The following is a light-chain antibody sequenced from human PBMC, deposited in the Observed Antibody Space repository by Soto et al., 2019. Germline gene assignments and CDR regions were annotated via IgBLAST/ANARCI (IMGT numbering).Light chain of an antibody. Sequence: EIVLTQSPGTLSLSPGERATLSCGASQSVTSNYLAWYQQKPGQAPRLLIYGASRRATGISDRFIGSGSGTDFTLTISRLEPEDFAVYYCQHYITSLTTFGQGTKVDIK. CDR3: QHYITSLTT. V-gene: IGKV3-20*01. CDR2: GAS. CDR1: QSVTSNY. J-gene: IGKJ1*01.